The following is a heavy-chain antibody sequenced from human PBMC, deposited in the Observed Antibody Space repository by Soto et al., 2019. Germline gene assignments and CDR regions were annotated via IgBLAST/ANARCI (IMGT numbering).Heavy chain of an antibody. CDR2: IIPIFGTA. D-gene: IGHD4-17*01. Sequence: QVQLVQSGAEVKKPGSSVKVSCKASGGTFSSYAISWVRQAPGQWLEWMGGIIPIFGTANYAQKVQGRVKITADESKSTAYMEMSSLRSEDTAVYYCANDYGGNFALDIWGQGTMVTVSS. V-gene: IGHV1-69*12. CDR1: GGTFSSYA. CDR3: ANDYGGNFALDI. J-gene: IGHJ3*02.